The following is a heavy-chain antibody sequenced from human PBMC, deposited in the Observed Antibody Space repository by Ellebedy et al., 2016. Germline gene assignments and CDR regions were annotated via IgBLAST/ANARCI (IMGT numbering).Heavy chain of an antibody. CDR2: ISWNSGNI. V-gene: IGHV3-9*01. J-gene: IGHJ5*02. CDR1: GFTFDNYA. Sequence: SLKISXAASGFTFDNYAMHWVRQPPGKGLEWVSGISWNSGNIDYVDSVKGRFIISRDNAKNSLYLQVISLRTEDTAIYYCTRGLAGYGRFDPWGQGTLVSVSS. CDR3: TRGLAGYGRFDP. D-gene: IGHD5-12*01.